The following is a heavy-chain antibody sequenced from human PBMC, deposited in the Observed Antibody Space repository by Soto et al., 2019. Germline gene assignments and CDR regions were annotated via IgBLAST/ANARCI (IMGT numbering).Heavy chain of an antibody. J-gene: IGHJ4*02. Sequence: QLQLQESGSGLVKPSQTLSLTCAVSGGSISSGGYSWSWIRQPPGKDLEWIGYIYHSGSTYYNPSLKSRVTISVDRSKNQFSLKLSSVTAADPAVYYCARVPDYWGQGTLVTVSS. V-gene: IGHV4-30-2*01. CDR3: ARVPDY. CDR2: IYHSGST. CDR1: GGSISSGGYS.